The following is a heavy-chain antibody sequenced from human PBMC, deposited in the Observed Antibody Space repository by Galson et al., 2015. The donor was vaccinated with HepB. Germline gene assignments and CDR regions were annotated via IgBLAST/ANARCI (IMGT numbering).Heavy chain of an antibody. V-gene: IGHV3-21*01. CDR2: ISSSSSYI. D-gene: IGHD5-12*01. J-gene: IGHJ4*02. Sequence: SLRLSCAASGFTFSSYSMNWVRQAPGKGLEWVSSISSSSSYIYYADSVKGRFTISRDNAKNSLYLQMNSLRAEDTAVYYCARDPPSGYGVPFDYWGQGTLVTVSS. CDR3: ARDPPSGYGVPFDY. CDR1: GFTFSSYS.